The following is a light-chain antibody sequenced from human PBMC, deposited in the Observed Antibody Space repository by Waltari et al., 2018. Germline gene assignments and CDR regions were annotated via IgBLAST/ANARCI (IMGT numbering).Light chain of an antibody. CDR1: QSVLYSSNNKNY. Sequence: DLVMTQSPDSLAVSLGERASINCMSSQSVLYSSNNKNYLAWYQHKPGQPPKLLIYWASSRESGVPDRFSGSGSGTDFTLTISSLQAEDVAIYYCQQYYSTPLTFGGGTKVEIK. V-gene: IGKV4-1*01. CDR3: QQYYSTPLT. CDR2: WAS. J-gene: IGKJ4*01.